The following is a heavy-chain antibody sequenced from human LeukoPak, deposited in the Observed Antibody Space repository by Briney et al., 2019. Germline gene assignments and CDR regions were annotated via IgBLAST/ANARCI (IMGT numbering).Heavy chain of an antibody. CDR2: TYYRSKWYN. CDR1: GDSVSSNIAA. CDR3: AKDCGTGPFACSH. D-gene: IGHD2-15*01. V-gene: IGHV6-1*01. J-gene: IGHJ4*02. Sequence: SQTVSLTCAISGDSVSSNIAAWNWIRQSPSRGLEWLGKTYYRSKWYNDYAVSVRSRITIDPDTSKNQFSLQLNSVTPEDTAVYYCAKDCGTGPFACSHWGQGTLVTVSS.